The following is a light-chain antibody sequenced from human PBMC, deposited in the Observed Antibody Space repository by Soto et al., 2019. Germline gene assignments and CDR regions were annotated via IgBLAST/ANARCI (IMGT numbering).Light chain of an antibody. CDR3: QRYNKYSGA. CDR1: QTISSW. V-gene: IGKV1-5*03. J-gene: IGKJ3*01. Sequence: EIQITHAASTLSGSVLYRVTITFLASQTISSWLSWDQQKPGKAPKLLIYKASTLKSGVPSRFSGSGSGTEFTLTISSRQPDDVAASYRQRYNKYSGAVGPGTRVEIK. CDR2: KAS.